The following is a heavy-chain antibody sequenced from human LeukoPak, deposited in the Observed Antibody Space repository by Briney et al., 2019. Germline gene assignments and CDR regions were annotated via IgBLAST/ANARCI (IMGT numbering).Heavy chain of an antibody. Sequence: ASVRVSCKASGYTFTSNYIHWVRQAPGQGLEWMGMIYPRDGSTSYAQKFQGRVTVTRDTSTSTVHMELSGLRSEDTAVYYCARDQEGFDYWGQGTLVTVSS. CDR3: ARDQEGFDY. V-gene: IGHV1-46*01. CDR1: GYTFTSNY. CDR2: IYPRDGST. J-gene: IGHJ4*02.